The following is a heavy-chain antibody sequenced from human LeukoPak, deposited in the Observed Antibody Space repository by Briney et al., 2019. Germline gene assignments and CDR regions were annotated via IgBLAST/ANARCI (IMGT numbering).Heavy chain of an antibody. Sequence: GRSLRLSCAASGFTFDDYAMHWVRQAPGKGLEWVSGISWNSGSIGYADSVKGRFTISRDNAKNSLYLQMNSLRAEDTAVYYCAREGSPQGYYGMDVWGQGTTVTVSS. J-gene: IGHJ6*02. CDR2: ISWNSGSI. V-gene: IGHV3-9*01. CDR1: GFTFDDYA. CDR3: AREGSPQGYYGMDV. D-gene: IGHD3-10*01.